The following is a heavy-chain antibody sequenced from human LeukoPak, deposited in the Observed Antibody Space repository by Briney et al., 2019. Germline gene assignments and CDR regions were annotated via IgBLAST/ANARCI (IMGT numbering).Heavy chain of an antibody. Sequence: GGSLRLSCAVSGLSVSKNSINWVRQAPGKGLEWVSVIYAGDSIYYADSVKGRFTISRDNSKNTLYLQMNSLRAEDTAVYYCAREAYSSSWYFDYWGPGTLVTVSS. CDR2: IYAGDSI. D-gene: IGHD6-13*01. CDR3: AREAYSSSWYFDY. CDR1: GLSVSKNS. J-gene: IGHJ4*02. V-gene: IGHV3-53*01.